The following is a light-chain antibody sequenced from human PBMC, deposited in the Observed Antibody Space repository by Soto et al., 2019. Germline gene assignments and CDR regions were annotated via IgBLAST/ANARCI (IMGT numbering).Light chain of an antibody. CDR2: DVN. CDR1: SSDVGYYNY. Sequence: QSALTQPRSVSGSPGQSVTISCTGTSSDVGYYNYVSWYQQHPGKAPKLMIYDVNKRPSAVPDRFSGSKSGNTVSLTISGLQADDEADYYCGSYAGSYPEGFGGGTKVTVL. V-gene: IGLV2-11*01. CDR3: GSYAGSYPEG. J-gene: IGLJ2*01.